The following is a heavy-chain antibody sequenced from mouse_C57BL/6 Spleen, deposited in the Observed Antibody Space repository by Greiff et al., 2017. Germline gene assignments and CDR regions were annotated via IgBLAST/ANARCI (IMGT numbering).Heavy chain of an antibody. Sequence: QVQLQQSGAELVKPGASVKMSCKASGYTFTTYPIEWMKQNHGKSLEWIGNFHPYNDDTKYNEKFKGKATLTVEKSSSTVYLELSRLTSDDSAVYYCARQKVWCRYSNYGGYAMDYWGQGTSVTVSS. CDR2: FHPYNDDT. CDR1: GYTFTTYP. J-gene: IGHJ4*01. CDR3: ARQKVWCRYSNYGGYAMDY. V-gene: IGHV1-47*01. D-gene: IGHD2-5*01.